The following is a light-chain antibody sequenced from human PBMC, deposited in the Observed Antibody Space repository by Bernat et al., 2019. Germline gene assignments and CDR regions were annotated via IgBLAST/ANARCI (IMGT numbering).Light chain of an antibody. CDR2: EVT. J-gene: IGLJ1*01. CDR3: SAYTRTRTFV. Sequence: QSALTQPPSVSGSPVQSVTISCTGTRSDVGSHNRVSWYQQSPVTAPKLIIYEVTNRPSGVLDRFSGSKSGNPASLTISGLQADDEADYYCSAYTRTRTFVFGTGTKVTVL. V-gene: IGLV2-18*02. CDR1: RSDVGSHNR.